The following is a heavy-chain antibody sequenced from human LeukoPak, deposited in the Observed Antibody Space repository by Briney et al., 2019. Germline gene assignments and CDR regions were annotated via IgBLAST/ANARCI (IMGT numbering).Heavy chain of an antibody. V-gene: IGHV6-1*01. J-gene: IGHJ4*02. Sequence: SQTLSLTCVISGDSVSSNSAVWNWIRQSPSRGLEWLGRTYYRSEWFNDYALSVKSRITINADTSKNQFSLQLNSVTPEDTAVRADRTYFFDYWGQGSLVTVSS. CDR2: TYYRSEWFN. D-gene: IGHD6-25*01. CDR1: GDSVSSNSAV. CDR3: RTYFFDY.